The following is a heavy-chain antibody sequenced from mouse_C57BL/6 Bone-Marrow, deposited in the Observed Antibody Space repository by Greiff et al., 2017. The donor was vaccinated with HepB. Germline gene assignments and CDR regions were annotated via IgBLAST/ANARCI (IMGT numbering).Heavy chain of an antibody. D-gene: IGHD1-2*01. J-gene: IGHJ4*01. CDR1: GYTFTSYW. CDR2: IYPGSGST. V-gene: IGHV1-55*01. CDR3: ARRGGITKAYYYAMDY. Sequence: LQQPGAELVKPGASVKMSCKASGYTFTSYWITWVKQRPGQGLEWIGDIYPGSGSTNYNEKFKSKATLTVDTSSSTAYMQLSSLTSEDSAVYYCARRGGITKAYYYAMDYWGQGTSVTVSS.